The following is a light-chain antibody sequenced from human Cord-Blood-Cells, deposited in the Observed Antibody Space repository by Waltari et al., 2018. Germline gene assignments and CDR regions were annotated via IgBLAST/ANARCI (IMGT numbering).Light chain of an antibody. CDR3: QESYSTLMYT. Sequence: DIQMTQSPSSLSASVGDRVTITCRASQNISSYLNWYQQKPGKAPKLLIYAASSLQSGVPSGVSGSGSGRDIPLTMSSRQPEDFATCCCQESYSTLMYTFGQGTKLGIK. CDR1: QNISSY. CDR2: AAS. V-gene: IGKV1-39*01. J-gene: IGKJ2*01.